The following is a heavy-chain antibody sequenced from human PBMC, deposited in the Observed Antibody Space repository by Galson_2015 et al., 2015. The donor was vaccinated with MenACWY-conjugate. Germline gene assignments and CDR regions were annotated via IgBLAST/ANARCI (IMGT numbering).Heavy chain of an antibody. CDR2: ISSNGGST. CDR3: VKPSVGNVLLWFGELSSTGYYFDY. J-gene: IGHJ4*02. V-gene: IGHV3-64D*06. CDR1: GFTFSSYA. D-gene: IGHD3-10*01. Sequence: SLRLSCAASGFTFSSYAMHWVRQAPGKGLEYVSAISSNGGSTYYADSVKGRFTISRDNSKNTLYLQMSSLRAEDTAVYYCVKPSVGNVLLWFGELSSTGYYFDYWGQGTLVTVSS.